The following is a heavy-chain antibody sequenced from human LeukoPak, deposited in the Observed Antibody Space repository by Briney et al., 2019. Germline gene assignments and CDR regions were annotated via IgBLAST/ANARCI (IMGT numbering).Heavy chain of an antibody. V-gene: IGHV4-4*07. Sequence: PSETLSLTCTVSGGSISSYYWNWIRQPAGKGLEWIGRLYTSGSTDYNPSLKSRVTMLGDTSKNQFSLKLSSVTAADTAVYYCARDWSSGWPGDAFEIWGQGTMVTVSS. CDR2: LYTSGST. CDR1: GGSISSYY. CDR3: ARDWSSGWPGDAFEI. D-gene: IGHD6-19*01. J-gene: IGHJ3*02.